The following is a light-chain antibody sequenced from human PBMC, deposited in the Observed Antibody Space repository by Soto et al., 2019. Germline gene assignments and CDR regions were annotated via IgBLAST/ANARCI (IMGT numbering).Light chain of an antibody. CDR3: QQYFTIPLT. Sequence: DIVMTQSPDSLAVSLGERATINCKSSQSVLDRSSNKNYLAWYQQKPGQPPKLLIYWASTRGSGVPDRFSGSGSGTDFTLTISSLQSEDVAVYYCQQYFTIPLTFGGGTKVEIK. CDR2: WAS. V-gene: IGKV4-1*01. CDR1: QSVLDRSSNKNY. J-gene: IGKJ4*01.